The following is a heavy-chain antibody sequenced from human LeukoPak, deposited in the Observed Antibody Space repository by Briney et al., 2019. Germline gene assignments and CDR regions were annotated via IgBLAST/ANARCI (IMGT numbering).Heavy chain of an antibody. CDR2: IYSGGST. CDR3: ARGGGDY. Sequence: PGGSLRLSCAASGFILSSSYMIWVRQAPGKGLEWVSVIYSGGSTYYADSVKGRFTISRDNSKNTLYLQMNSLRADDTAVYYCARGGGDYWGQGTLVTVSS. D-gene: IGHD2-15*01. J-gene: IGHJ4*02. V-gene: IGHV3-53*01. CDR1: GFILSSSY.